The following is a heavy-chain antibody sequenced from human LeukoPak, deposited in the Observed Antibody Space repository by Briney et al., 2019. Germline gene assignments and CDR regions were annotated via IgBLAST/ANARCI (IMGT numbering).Heavy chain of an antibody. CDR1: GSTFTSYY. CDR2: INPSGGST. Sequence: ASVNVSRKASGSTFTSYYLHWVRQAPAPGLEWMGIINPSGGSTSYAQKFQGRVTMTRDTSTSTVYMELSSLRSEDTAVYYGARERLRFLKWLFNTRNWFDPWGQGTLVTVSS. D-gene: IGHD3-3*01. CDR3: ARERLRFLKWLFNTRNWFDP. J-gene: IGHJ5*02. V-gene: IGHV1-46*01.